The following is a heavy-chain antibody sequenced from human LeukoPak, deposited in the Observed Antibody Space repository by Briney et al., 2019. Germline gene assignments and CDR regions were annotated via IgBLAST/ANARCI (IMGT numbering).Heavy chain of an antibody. D-gene: IGHD2-2*01. CDR1: GFTFSSYS. J-gene: IGHJ4*02. CDR3: ARDPGPVVPLYYFDY. CDR2: ISSSSSYI. V-gene: IGHV3-21*01. Sequence: GGSLRLSCAASGFTFSSYSMNWVRQAPGKGLEWVSSISSSSSYIYYADSVKGRFTISRDNAKNSLYLQMNSLRAEDTAAYYCARDPGPVVPLYYFDYWGQGTLVTVSS.